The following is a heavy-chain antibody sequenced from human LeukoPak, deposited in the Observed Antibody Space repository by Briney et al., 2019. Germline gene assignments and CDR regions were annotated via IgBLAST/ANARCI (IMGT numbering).Heavy chain of an antibody. CDR1: GFTFSRYA. Sequence: PGMSLRLSCAASGFTFSRYAMHWVRQAPGKGLEWVAFIWNDGSTQDYADSVKGRFTISRDNSKNMLYVQMKSLRVDDTAVYYCARDWYYDSAGYFPYWGLGTLVTVSS. CDR2: IWNDGSTQ. CDR3: ARDWYYDSAGYFPY. J-gene: IGHJ4*02. V-gene: IGHV3-33*01. D-gene: IGHD3-22*01.